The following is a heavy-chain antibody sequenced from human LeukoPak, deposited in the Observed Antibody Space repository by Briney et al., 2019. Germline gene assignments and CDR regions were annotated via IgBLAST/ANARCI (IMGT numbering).Heavy chain of an antibody. CDR1: GFTFSSYS. CDR2: ISSSSSYI. J-gene: IGHJ4*02. CDR3: AKLQWLPYFDY. D-gene: IGHD5-18*01. Sequence: TGGSLRLSCAASGFTFSSYSMNWVRQAPGKGLEWVSSISSSSSYIYYADSVKGRFTISRDNSKNTLYLQMNSLRAEDTAVYYCAKLQWLPYFDYWGQGTLVTVSS. V-gene: IGHV3-21*04.